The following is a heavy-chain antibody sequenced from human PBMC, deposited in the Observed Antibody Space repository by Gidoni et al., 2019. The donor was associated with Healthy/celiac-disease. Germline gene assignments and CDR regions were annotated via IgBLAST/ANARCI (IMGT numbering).Heavy chain of an antibody. CDR2: IYSGGSK. CDR3: ARDFAVTPRGYFDY. V-gene: IGHV3-66*01. J-gene: IGHJ4*02. D-gene: IGHD4-4*01. Sequence: VQLVESGGGLVQPGGSVRLSCAASGFTVSGNYMSWVRQAPGKGLEWFSVIYSGGSKYYADSVKGRFTISRDNSKNTLYLQMNSLRAEDTAVYYCARDFAVTPRGYFDYWGQGTLVTVSS. CDR1: GFTVSGNY.